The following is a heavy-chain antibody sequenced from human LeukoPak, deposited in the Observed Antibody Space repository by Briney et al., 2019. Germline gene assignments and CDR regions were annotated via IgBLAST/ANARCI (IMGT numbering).Heavy chain of an antibody. D-gene: IGHD2-21*02. CDR3: AKESLGVTRPHYYYYGMDV. V-gene: IGHV3-30*18. CDR2: ISYDGSNK. Sequence: GGSLRLSCAASGFTLSSYGMHWVGQAPGKGLEWEAVISYDGSNKYYADSVKGRFTISRDNSKNTLYLQMNSLRAEDTAVYYCAKESLGVTRPHYYYYGMDVWGKATTVTVSS. J-gene: IGHJ6*04. CDR1: GFTLSSYG.